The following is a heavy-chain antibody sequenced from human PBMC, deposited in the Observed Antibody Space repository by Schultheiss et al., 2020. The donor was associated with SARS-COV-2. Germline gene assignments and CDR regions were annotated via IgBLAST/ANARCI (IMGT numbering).Heavy chain of an antibody. J-gene: IGHJ4*02. CDR2: IYYSGST. CDR1: GGSISSGDYY. CDR3: ARVNSSGYFLYYFDY. Sequence: SQTLSLTCTVSGGSISSGDYYWSWIRQPPGKGLEWIGYIYYSGSTYYNPSLKSRVTISVDTSKNQFSLKLSSVTAADTAVYYCARVNSSGYFLYYFDYWGQGTLVTVSS. D-gene: IGHD3-22*01. V-gene: IGHV4-30-4*01.